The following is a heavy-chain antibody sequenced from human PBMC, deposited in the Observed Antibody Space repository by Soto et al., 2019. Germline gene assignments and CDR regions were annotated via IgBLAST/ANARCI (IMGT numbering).Heavy chain of an antibody. CDR3: TRDQDTYGQAVFDS. CDR1: GFTVSSRW. CDR2: IKTDGTIT. V-gene: IGHV3-74*01. D-gene: IGHD2-15*01. J-gene: IGHJ5*01. Sequence: GESLKISCVVSGFTVSSRWMHWVRQTPGKGLVWVSRIKTDGTITNYADSVKGRFTISRDNAKNTLYLHMNSLRPEDTAMYYCTRDQDTYGQAVFDSWSQGTLVTVS.